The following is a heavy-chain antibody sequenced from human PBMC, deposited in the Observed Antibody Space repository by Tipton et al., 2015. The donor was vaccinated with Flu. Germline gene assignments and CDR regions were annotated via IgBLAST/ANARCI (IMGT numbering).Heavy chain of an antibody. V-gene: IGHV4-61*02. Sequence: TLSLTCTVSRGSMSGANYYWSWVRQPDGKGLEWIGRVFTTGSTNYNPSLQSRVTISVDTSKNQFSLEMTSVTAADTAVYYCATDYAKTDAFDIWGHGTMVTVSS. CDR3: ATDYAKTDAFDI. J-gene: IGHJ3*02. CDR1: RGSMSGANYY. D-gene: IGHD4-17*01. CDR2: VFTTGST.